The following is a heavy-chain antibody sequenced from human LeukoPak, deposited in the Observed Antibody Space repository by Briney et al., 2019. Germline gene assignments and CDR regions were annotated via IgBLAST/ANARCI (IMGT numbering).Heavy chain of an antibody. D-gene: IGHD3-10*01. V-gene: IGHV1-24*01. CDR3: ATDIPRRVRGVVYSSFGMDV. J-gene: IGHJ6*02. CDR2: FDPEDGET. Sequence: GASVKVSCKVSGYTLTDLSMHWVRQAPGKGLEWLGGFDPEDGETIYAQKFQGRVTLAEDTSTDTAYMELSSLRSEDTAAYYCATDIPRRVRGVVYSSFGMDVWGQGTTVIVSS. CDR1: GYTLTDLS.